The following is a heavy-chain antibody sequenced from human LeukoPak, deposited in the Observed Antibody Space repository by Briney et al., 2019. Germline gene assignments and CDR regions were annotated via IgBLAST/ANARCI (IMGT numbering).Heavy chain of an antibody. Sequence: GGSLRPSCVASGFSFSYHGMNWVRLAPGKGLEWVSGVSPPGGGTYYADSVKGRFTISRDDSRNTLSLQMNSLRVEDTAVYYCARDLAWGAFDYWGQGILVAVSS. CDR1: GFSFSYHG. V-gene: IGHV3-23*01. D-gene: IGHD7-27*01. J-gene: IGHJ4*02. CDR3: ARDLAWGAFDY. CDR2: VSPPGGGT.